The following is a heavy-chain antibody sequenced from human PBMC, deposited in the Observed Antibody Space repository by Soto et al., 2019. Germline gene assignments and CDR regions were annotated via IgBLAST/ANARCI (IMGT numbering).Heavy chain of an antibody. CDR2: IHPSGKA. Sequence: QVQLQQWGAGLLKPSETLSLTCAVYGGSFSNYYWSWIRLPPGKGLEWVGEIHPSGKAFYNPSLESRVTMLMDTSKSQFSLTLISVTAADTAVYFCARGQDSAKIGYWGQGTLVTVSS. CDR1: GGSFSNYY. CDR3: ARGQDSAKIGY. J-gene: IGHJ4*02. D-gene: IGHD2-15*01. V-gene: IGHV4-34*01.